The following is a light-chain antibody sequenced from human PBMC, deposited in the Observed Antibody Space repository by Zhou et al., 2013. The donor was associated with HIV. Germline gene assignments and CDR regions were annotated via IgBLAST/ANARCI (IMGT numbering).Light chain of an antibody. CDR2: GAS. Sequence: EIVLTQSPGTLSLSPGERATLSCRASQSVSSSFLAWYQQKPGQAPRLLIFGASSRATGIPDRFSGSGSGTEFTLTISSLQSEDFAVYYCQQYGNWPPITFGQGTRLEIK. V-gene: IGKV3-20*01. J-gene: IGKJ5*01. CDR3: QQYGNWPPIT. CDR1: QSVSSSF.